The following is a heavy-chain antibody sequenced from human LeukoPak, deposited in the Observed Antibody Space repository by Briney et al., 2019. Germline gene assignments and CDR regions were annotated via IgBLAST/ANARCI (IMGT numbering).Heavy chain of an antibody. D-gene: IGHD2/OR15-2a*01. CDR3: ARDFFENMAYAFDI. CDR2: ISYDGSNK. J-gene: IGHJ3*02. Sequence: PGRSLRLSCAASGFTFSSYAMHWVRQAPGKGLEWVAVISYDGSNKYYADSVKGRFTISRDNSKNMLYLQMNSLRAEDTAVYYCARDFFENMAYAFDIWGQGTMVTVSS. V-gene: IGHV3-30*04. CDR1: GFTFSSYA.